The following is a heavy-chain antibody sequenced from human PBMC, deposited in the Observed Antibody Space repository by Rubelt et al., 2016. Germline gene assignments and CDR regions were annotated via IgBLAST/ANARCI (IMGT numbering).Heavy chain of an antibody. CDR2: IYWDDDK. D-gene: IGHD3-10*01. CDR1: GFSLSTSGVG. J-gene: IGHJ4*02. V-gene: IGHV2-5*02. Sequence: QITLKESGPTLVKPTQTLTLTCTFSGFSLSTSGVGVGWIRQPPGKALEWLALIYWDDDKRYSPSLKSRLTITKDTSKNQVVLTMTNMDPVDTATYYCAHRRWFGELFSNYFDYWGQGTLVTVSS. CDR3: AHRRWFGELFSNYFDY.